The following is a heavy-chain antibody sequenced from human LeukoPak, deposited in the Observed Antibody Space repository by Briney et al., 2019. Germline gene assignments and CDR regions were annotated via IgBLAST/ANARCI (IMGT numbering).Heavy chain of an antibody. Sequence: ASVKLSCNASGYTFTGYYLHWVRLAPGQGHEWMGWINPNCGGTKYSHKFQGRVTMTRDTSITTAYMELRRLRSDDKAVYYCARELVATMVDYWGQGTLVTVSS. J-gene: IGHJ4*02. CDR1: GYTFTGYY. V-gene: IGHV1-2*07. CDR2: INPNCGGT. D-gene: IGHD5-12*01. CDR3: ARELVATMVDY.